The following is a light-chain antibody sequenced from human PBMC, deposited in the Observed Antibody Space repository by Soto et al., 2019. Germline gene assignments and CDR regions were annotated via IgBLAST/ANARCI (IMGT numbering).Light chain of an antibody. CDR3: MQALQSLT. CDR1: QGLLYNNTYNY. CDR2: FGS. Sequence: EILMTQSPLTLPFTPGEPSSISCRSSQGLLYNNTYNYLDWYVQKPGQSPQLLIYFGSNRAPGVPDRFSGSGSGTDFTLKINRVEAEDVGTYYCMQALQSLTFGQGTRLEIK. V-gene: IGKV2-28*01. J-gene: IGKJ5*01.